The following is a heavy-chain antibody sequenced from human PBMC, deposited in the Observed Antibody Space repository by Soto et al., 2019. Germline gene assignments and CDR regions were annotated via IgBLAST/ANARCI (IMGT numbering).Heavy chain of an antibody. J-gene: IGHJ6*02. V-gene: IGHV1-2*02. Sequence: GASVKVSCKASGYTFTGYYMHWVRQAPGQGLEWMGWINPNSGDTKYAQKFQGRVTMTSDTSISTAYMELSSLRSDDTAMYYCAKDGAGSYGIYYYYYGMDVWGQGTTVTVSS. CDR3: AKDGAGSYGIYYYYYGMDV. CDR2: INPNSGDT. CDR1: GYTFTGYY. D-gene: IGHD5-18*01.